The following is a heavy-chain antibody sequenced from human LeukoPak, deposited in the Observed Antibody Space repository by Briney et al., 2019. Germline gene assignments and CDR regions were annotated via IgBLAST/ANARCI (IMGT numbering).Heavy chain of an antibody. V-gene: IGHV4-4*07. CDR1: GGSISSYY. D-gene: IGHD6-19*01. Sequence: SETLSLTCTVSGGSISSYYWSWIRQPPGKGLEWIGRIYTSGSTNYNPSLKSRVTMSVDTSKNQFSLKLSSVTAADTAVYYCARVGYSSGWYMNRAFDIWGQGTMVTVSS. CDR3: ARVGYSSGWYMNRAFDI. J-gene: IGHJ3*02. CDR2: IYTSGST.